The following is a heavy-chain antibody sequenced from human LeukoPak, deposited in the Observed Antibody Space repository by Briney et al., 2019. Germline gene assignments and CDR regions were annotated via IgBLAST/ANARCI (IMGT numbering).Heavy chain of an antibody. CDR2: INHSGST. CDR1: GFSVSNNY. J-gene: IGHJ4*02. D-gene: IGHD6-19*01. V-gene: IGHV4-34*08. CDR3: ATGIAVAGTGDY. Sequence: GSLRLSCVVSGFSVSNNYVSWVRQPPGKGLEWIGEINHSGSTNYNPSLKSRVTISVDTSKNQFSLKLSSVTAADTAVYYCATGIAVAGTGDYWGQGTLVTVSS.